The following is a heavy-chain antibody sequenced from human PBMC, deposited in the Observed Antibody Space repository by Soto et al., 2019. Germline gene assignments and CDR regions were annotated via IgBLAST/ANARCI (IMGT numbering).Heavy chain of an antibody. V-gene: IGHV4-34*01. J-gene: IGHJ4*02. Sequence: LETLSLTCGVYGGSFSDYIWTWIRQTPGKGLQWIGQINHSGSANYNPSLKSRVTISVHTSSSRFSLELTSVTAADTAVYYCARGLISGSHYSGGWYYFDSWGQGTQVTVSS. CDR3: ARGLISGSHYSGGWYYFDS. CDR2: INHSGSA. D-gene: IGHD1-26*01. CDR1: GGSFSDYI.